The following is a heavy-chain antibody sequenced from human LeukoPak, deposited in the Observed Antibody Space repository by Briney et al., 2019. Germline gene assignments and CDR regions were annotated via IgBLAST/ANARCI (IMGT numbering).Heavy chain of an antibody. Sequence: GSLRLSCAASGFTFSDYYMSWIRQAPGKGLEWIGTVYYGESTYYNPSLKSRITISVDTSKNQFSLKLSSVTAADTAVYYCARLSTIFGVAIDYWGQGTLVTVSS. CDR2: VYYGEST. V-gene: IGHV4-38-2*01. CDR3: ARLSTIFGVAIDY. CDR1: GFTFSDYY. D-gene: IGHD3-3*01. J-gene: IGHJ4*02.